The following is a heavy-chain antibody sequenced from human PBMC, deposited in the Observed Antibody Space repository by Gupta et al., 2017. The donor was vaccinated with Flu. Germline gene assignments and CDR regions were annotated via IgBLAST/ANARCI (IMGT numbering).Heavy chain of an antibody. CDR3: VKGEDPFDT. CDR2: ISASGAST. CDR1: GFSFSTFA. V-gene: IGHV3-23*01. J-gene: IGHJ3*02. Sequence: DVRLLESGGDLVHQGGSLRLFCAASGFSFSTFAMSWVRQPPGKGLEWVSTISASGASTFYADSVRGRFTISRDNTRDSLFLEMNSLRVEDTALFFCVKGEDPFDTWGQGTVVTVSS.